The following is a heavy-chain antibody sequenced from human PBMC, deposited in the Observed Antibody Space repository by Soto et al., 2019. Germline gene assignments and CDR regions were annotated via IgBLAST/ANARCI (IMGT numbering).Heavy chain of an antibody. V-gene: IGHV5-51*01. CDR3: ARDLDYGGNSGTFDI. J-gene: IGHJ3*02. Sequence: PGESLKISCKASGYTFTNYWIGWVRQVPGKGLEWMGIIYPGDSDTRYSPSFQGQVTISADKSISTAYLQWSSLKASDTAMYYCARDLDYGGNSGTFDIWGQGTMVTVSS. CDR1: GYTFTNYW. D-gene: IGHD4-17*01. CDR2: IYPGDSDT.